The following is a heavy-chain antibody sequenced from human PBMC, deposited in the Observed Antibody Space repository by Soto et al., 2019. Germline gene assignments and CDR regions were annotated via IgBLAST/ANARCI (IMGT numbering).Heavy chain of an antibody. CDR1: GYSFTLYW. Sequence: PGESLKISCKGSGYSFTLYWISWVRQMPGKGLEWLGRIDTSDSYTNYSPSFEGHVTISVDKSTSTAFLQWSSLKASDTAMYYCARVDYYYYTMDVWGQGTTVTVS. CDR2: IDTSDSYT. V-gene: IGHV5-10-1*01. CDR3: ARVDYYYYTMDV. J-gene: IGHJ6*02.